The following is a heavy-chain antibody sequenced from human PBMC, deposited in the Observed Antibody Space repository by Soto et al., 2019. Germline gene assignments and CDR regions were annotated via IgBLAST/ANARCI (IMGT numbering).Heavy chain of an antibody. J-gene: IGHJ4*02. Sequence: QLLESGGGLVQPGGSLRLSCAASGFTLGNYAMGWVRQAPGKGLEWVSGVSGSGGGTYYADSVKGRFTVSRDNSKSTVYLQMNSLRAEDGAVYYCARGGMGLVGAPQPYDYWGQGTLVTVSS. V-gene: IGHV3-23*01. CDR3: ARGGMGLVGAPQPYDY. D-gene: IGHD1-26*01. CDR2: VSGSGGGT. CDR1: GFTLGNYA.